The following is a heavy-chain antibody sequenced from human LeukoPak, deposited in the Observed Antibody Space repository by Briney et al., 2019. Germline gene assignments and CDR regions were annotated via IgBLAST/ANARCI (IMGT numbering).Heavy chain of an antibody. D-gene: IGHD3-10*01. CDR2: IYYSGST. V-gene: IGHV4-39*01. CDR1: GGSISSSSYY. Sequence: SETLSLTCTVSGGSISSSSYYWGWIRQPPGKGLEWIGSIYYSGSTYYNPSLKSRVTISVDTSKNQFSLKLSSVTAADTAVYYCASRQAIWFGELLGPIFDYWGQGTQVTVSS. CDR3: ASRQAIWFGELLGPIFDY. J-gene: IGHJ4*02.